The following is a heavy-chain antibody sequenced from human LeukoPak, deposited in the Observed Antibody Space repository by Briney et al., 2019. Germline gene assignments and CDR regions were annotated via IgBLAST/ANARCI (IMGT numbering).Heavy chain of an antibody. D-gene: IGHD6-13*01. CDR1: GGSISSGGYY. CDR3: ARGSSSWYYYYGMDV. CDR2: IYYSGST. V-gene: IGHV4-31*03. Sequence: SETLSLTCTVSGGSISSGGYYWSWIRQHPGKGLEWIGYIYYSGSTYYNSSLKSRVTISVDTSKNQFSLKLSSVTAADTAVYYCARGSSSWYYYYGMDVRGQGTTVTVSS. J-gene: IGHJ6*02.